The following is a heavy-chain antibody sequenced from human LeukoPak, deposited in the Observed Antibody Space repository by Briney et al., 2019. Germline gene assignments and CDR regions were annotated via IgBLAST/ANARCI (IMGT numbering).Heavy chain of an antibody. V-gene: IGHV3-53*01. J-gene: IGHJ1*01. CDR3: ARDGGKCTGGSCYPAYFQH. CDR1: GFTVSSTY. CDR2: IYTGGST. Sequence: GGCLRLSCAASGFTVSSTYMSWVRQAPGKGLEWVSVIYTGGSTYYADSVRGRFTISRDNSKNTLYLQMNSLRAEDTAVYYCARDGGKCTGGSCYPAYFQHWGQGTLVTVSS. D-gene: IGHD2-15*01.